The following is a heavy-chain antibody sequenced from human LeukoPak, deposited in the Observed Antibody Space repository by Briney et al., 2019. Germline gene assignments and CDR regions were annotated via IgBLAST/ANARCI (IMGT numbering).Heavy chain of an antibody. V-gene: IGHV4-38-2*02. CDR2: IYQSGRA. CDR3: ARGTPDFDS. Sequence: SETLSLTCTVSGYSISSGYYRGWIRQPPGKGLEWIGFIYQSGRATYNPSLKSRVNISVDRSKNQFSVKMNSVTAADTAVYFCARGTPDFDSWGQGTLVTVSS. J-gene: IGHJ4*02. CDR1: GYSISSGYY.